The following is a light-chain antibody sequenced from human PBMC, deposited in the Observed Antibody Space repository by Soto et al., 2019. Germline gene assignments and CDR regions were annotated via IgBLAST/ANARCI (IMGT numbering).Light chain of an antibody. V-gene: IGKV3-20*01. Sequence: EIVLTQSPGTLSLSPGERATLSCRAGQSINNRYLAWYQQKPGQAPRLLIYGASSRATGIPDRFSGSGSGTDFTLTISRLEPEDFAVYYCQHFGSSPGFTFGPGTKVD. J-gene: IGKJ3*01. CDR2: GAS. CDR1: QSINNRY. CDR3: QHFGSSPGFT.